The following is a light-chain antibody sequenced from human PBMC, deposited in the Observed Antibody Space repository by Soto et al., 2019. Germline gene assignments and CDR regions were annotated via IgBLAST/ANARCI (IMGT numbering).Light chain of an antibody. Sequence: EILLTQSPGTLSLSPGESATLSCRASQSLDSNFLAWYQQKPGQAPRLLIYGGSSRATGIPNRFSGGGSGTDFTLTISRLEPEDFAMYFCQQYGSSPLSTFGRGTKVDIK. V-gene: IGKV3-20*01. J-gene: IGKJ2*01. CDR1: QSLDSNF. CDR3: QQYGSSPLST. CDR2: GGS.